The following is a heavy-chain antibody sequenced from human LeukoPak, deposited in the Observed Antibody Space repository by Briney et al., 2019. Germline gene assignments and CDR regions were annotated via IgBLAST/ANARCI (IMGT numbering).Heavy chain of an antibody. CDR1: GFTFNDYA. J-gene: IGHJ6*02. V-gene: IGHV3-23*01. Sequence: GGSLRLSCAASGFTFNDYAMNWVRQAPGKGLQWVSTISDGAGGTYYADSVKGRFTVSRDNSKNTLYLQMNSLRAEDTAVYYCARAAVAHDYYYGMDVWGQGTTVTVSS. D-gene: IGHD6-19*01. CDR3: ARAAVAHDYYYGMDV. CDR2: ISDGAGGT.